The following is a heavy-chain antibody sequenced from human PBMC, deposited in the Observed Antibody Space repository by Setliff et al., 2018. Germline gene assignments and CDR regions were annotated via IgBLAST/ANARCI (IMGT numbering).Heavy chain of an antibody. J-gene: IGHJ1*01. Sequence: SETLSLTCAVYGASFSAYYWSWIRQPPGKGLEWIGEINHSGSTNYNPSLKSRVTISVDTSKKQYSLNLNSVTAADTAVYYCARVDFTMLQGVLGHWGQGTLVTVSS. CDR1: GASFSAYY. D-gene: IGHD3-10*01. CDR2: INHSGST. V-gene: IGHV4-34*01. CDR3: ARVDFTMLQGVLGH.